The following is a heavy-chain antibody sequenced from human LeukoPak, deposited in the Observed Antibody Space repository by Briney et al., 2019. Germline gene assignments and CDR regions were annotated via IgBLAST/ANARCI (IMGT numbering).Heavy chain of an antibody. J-gene: IGHJ6*02. Sequence: PGGSLRLSCAASGFTFSSIWMSWVRQAPGKGLEWVANIKHDGSETNYVGSVRGRFTISRDNAENSLHLQMNSLRVEDTALYYCAKNGGPHGLDVWGQGTTVTVSS. CDR3: AKNGGPHGLDV. V-gene: IGHV3-7*02. D-gene: IGHD3-16*01. CDR1: GFTFSSIW. CDR2: IKHDGSET.